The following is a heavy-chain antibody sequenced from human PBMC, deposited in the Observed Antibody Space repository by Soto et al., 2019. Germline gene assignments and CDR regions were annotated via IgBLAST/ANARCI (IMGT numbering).Heavy chain of an antibody. V-gene: IGHV3-23*01. CDR1: GFTFSSYP. Sequence: GGSLRLSCAASGFTFSSYPMSWVRQAPGKGLEWVSSISGSGGSTYYADAVKGRFTISRDNSMGTLYLQMKSLRVEDTAIYYCAKEVSLGSTVDLGYWGQGALVTVSS. J-gene: IGHJ4*02. D-gene: IGHD7-27*01. CDR2: ISGSGGST. CDR3: AKEVSLGSTVDLGY.